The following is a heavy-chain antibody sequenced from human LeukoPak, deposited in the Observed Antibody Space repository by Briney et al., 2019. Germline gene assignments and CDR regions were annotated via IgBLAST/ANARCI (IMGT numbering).Heavy chain of an antibody. Sequence: GGSLRLSCAASGFSFSRYWMSWVRQAPGKGLEWVANIKEDGSEKYYVDSAKGRFTISRDNAKNSLYLQMNSLRAEDTAVYYCARGARGGLFWGQGTLVTVSS. D-gene: IGHD3-10*01. J-gene: IGHJ4*02. CDR3: ARGARGGLF. V-gene: IGHV3-7*01. CDR2: IKEDGSEK. CDR1: GFSFSRYW.